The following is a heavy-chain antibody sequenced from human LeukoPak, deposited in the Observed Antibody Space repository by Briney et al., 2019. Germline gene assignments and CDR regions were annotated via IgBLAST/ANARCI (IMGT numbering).Heavy chain of an antibody. CDR1: GFTFSSYG. Sequence: GGSLRLSCAASGFTFSSYGMHWVRQAPGKGLEWVAVISYDGSNKYYADSVKGRFTISRDNSKNTLYLQMNSLRAEDTAVYYCARGADFDYWGQGTLVTVSS. V-gene: IGHV3-30*03. CDR2: ISYDGSNK. J-gene: IGHJ4*02. CDR3: ARGADFDY.